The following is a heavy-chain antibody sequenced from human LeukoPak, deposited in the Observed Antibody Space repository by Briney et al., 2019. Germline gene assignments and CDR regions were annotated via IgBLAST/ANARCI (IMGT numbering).Heavy chain of an antibody. V-gene: IGHV4-39*07. CDR3: ARLETVTTGGLFDP. CDR2: IYYSGST. CDR1: GGSISSSTYY. J-gene: IGHJ5*02. D-gene: IGHD4-17*01. Sequence: SETLSLTCIVSGGSISSSTYYWVWIRQPPGKGLEWIGTIYYSGSTYYNPSLKSRVTILVDASKNQFSLKRSSVTATDTAVYYCARLETVTTGGLFDPWGQGTLVTVSS.